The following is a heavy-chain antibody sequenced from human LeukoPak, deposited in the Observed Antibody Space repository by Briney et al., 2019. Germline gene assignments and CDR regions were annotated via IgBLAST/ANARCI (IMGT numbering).Heavy chain of an antibody. Sequence: ASVKVSCKASGYTFTGYYMHWVRQAPGQGLEWMGRINPNSGGTNYAQKFQGRVTVTRDTSISTAYMELSRLRSDDTAVYYCAREVNGDYALDYWGQGTLVTVSS. CDR2: INPNSGGT. J-gene: IGHJ4*02. CDR3: AREVNGDYALDY. CDR1: GYTFTGYY. D-gene: IGHD4-17*01. V-gene: IGHV1-2*06.